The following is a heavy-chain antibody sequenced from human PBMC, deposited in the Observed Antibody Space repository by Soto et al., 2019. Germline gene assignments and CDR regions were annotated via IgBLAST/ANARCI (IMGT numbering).Heavy chain of an antibody. Sequence: NPSETLSLTCTVSGGSFSTYFWSWIRQPPGKGLEWIGEINHSGESNYDPSLKGRVTMSLDTSTNQMSLKMTSLTAADTAVYYCARGGRYCSGTSCYAFDHWGQGTLVTV. CDR3: ARGGRYCSGTSCYAFDH. V-gene: IGHV4-34*01. J-gene: IGHJ5*02. CDR2: INHSGES. CDR1: GGSFSTYF. D-gene: IGHD2-2*01.